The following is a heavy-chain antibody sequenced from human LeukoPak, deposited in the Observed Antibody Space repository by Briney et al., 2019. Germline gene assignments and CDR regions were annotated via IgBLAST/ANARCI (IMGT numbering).Heavy chain of an antibody. Sequence: ASVKVSCKASGYTFTGYYMHWVRQAPGQGLEWMGRINPNSGCTNYAQKFQGRVTRTRDTSISTAYMDLSRLRSDDTAVYYCARAHGWGNWFDPWGQGTLVTVSS. J-gene: IGHJ5*02. CDR2: INPNSGCT. CDR1: GYTFTGYY. D-gene: IGHD3-16*01. CDR3: ARAHGWGNWFDP. V-gene: IGHV1-2*06.